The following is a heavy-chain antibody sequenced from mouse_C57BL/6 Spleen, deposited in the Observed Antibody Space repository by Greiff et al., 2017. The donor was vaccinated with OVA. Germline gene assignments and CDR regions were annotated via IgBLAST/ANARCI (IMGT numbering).Heavy chain of an antibody. CDR1: GYTFTSYW. J-gene: IGHJ1*03. CDR3: ARFSYDYDWYFDV. D-gene: IGHD2-4*01. CDR2: IDPSDSET. Sequence: QAQLQQPGAELVRPGSSVKLSCKASGYTFTSYWMHWVKQRPIQGLEWIGNIDPSDSETHYNQKFKDKATLTVDKSSSTAYMQLSSLTSEDSAVYYCARFSYDYDWYFDVWGTGTTVTVSS. V-gene: IGHV1-52*01.